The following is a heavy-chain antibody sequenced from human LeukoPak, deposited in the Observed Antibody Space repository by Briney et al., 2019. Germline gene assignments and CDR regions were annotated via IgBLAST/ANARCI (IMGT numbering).Heavy chain of an antibody. J-gene: IGHJ4*02. D-gene: IGHD3-16*01. CDR2: IYYTGST. CDR1: GGAITNYY. V-gene: IGHV4-59*12. Sequence: SETLSLTCGVSGGAITNYYWNWIRQAPGKGLEWLGYIYYTGSTTYNPSVKSRITISLDTSKKQISLKLRSVTAADTAVYYCARGGGFDYWGQGTLVTVSS. CDR3: ARGGGFDY.